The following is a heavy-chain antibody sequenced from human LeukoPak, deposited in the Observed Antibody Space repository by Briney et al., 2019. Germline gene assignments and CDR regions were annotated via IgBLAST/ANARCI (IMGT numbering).Heavy chain of an antibody. CDR2: TRYDGSKE. CDR1: GFTFYTHG. Sequence: GGSLRLSCVASGFTFYTHGMHWVRQAPGKGLEWLAFTRYDGSKEFYTDSVKGRFTISRDNSKNTLYLQMNSLRAEDTAVYYCAKDRVVVPAAMLGYWGQGTLVTVSS. J-gene: IGHJ4*02. D-gene: IGHD2-2*01. CDR3: AKDRVVVPAAMLGY. V-gene: IGHV3-30*02.